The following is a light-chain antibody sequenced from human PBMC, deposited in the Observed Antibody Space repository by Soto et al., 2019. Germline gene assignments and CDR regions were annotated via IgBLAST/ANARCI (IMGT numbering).Light chain of an antibody. V-gene: IGKV2-28*01. J-gene: IGKJ1*01. Sequence: DIVMTQSPLSLTVTPGEPASISCRSSRSLLKANGYTYFHWFLQKPGQSPQLLIYLGYNRAPGVPDRFSGTGSGTDFTLKISRVEAEDGGVYYCMQTLESRTFGQGTKVEIK. CDR2: LGY. CDR3: MQTLESRT. CDR1: RSLLKANGYTY.